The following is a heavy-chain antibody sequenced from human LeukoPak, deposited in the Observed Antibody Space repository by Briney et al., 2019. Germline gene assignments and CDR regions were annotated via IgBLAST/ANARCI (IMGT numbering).Heavy chain of an antibody. Sequence: GGSLRLSCAASGFTFSGYAMNWVRQIPEKGLEWVSFVNGTGDTVYYADSVKGRFTISRDNSKNTLFLQMNSLTVEDTAVYYCAKYTYFNGFGRGFESWGQGTLVTVSS. V-gene: IGHV3-23*01. J-gene: IGHJ5*01. CDR2: VNGTGDTV. CDR1: GFTFSGYA. CDR3: AKYTYFNGFGRGFES. D-gene: IGHD2-8*01.